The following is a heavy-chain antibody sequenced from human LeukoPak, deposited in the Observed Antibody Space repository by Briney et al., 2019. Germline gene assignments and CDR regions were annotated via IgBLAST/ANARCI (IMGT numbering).Heavy chain of an antibody. Sequence: GGSLRLSCAASGFTFSSYSMNWVRQAPGKGREWVSSISSSSSYIYYADSVKGRFTISRDNAKNSLYLQMNSLRAEDTAVYYCTSGYCSSTSCYTNDYYGMDVWGQGTTVTVSS. D-gene: IGHD2-2*02. CDR2: ISSSSSYI. J-gene: IGHJ6*02. CDR3: TSGYCSSTSCYTNDYYGMDV. CDR1: GFTFSSYS. V-gene: IGHV3-21*01.